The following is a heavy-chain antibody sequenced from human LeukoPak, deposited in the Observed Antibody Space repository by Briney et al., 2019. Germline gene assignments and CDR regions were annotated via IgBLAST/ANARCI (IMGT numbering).Heavy chain of an antibody. V-gene: IGHV3-7*03. CDR3: ATYYGDYVHLQL. Sequence: GGSLRLSCVASGFTFSTYWMSWVRQAPGKGLEWVANIKPDGGETYYVDSVKGRFTVSRDNAKSSLYLEMNSLRAEDTAVYYCATYYGDYVHLQLWGQGTLVTVSS. D-gene: IGHD4-17*01. J-gene: IGHJ1*01. CDR1: GFTFSTYW. CDR2: IKPDGGET.